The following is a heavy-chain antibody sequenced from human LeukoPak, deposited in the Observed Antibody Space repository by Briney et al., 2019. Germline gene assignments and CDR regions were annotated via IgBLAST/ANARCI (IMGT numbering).Heavy chain of an antibody. J-gene: IGHJ6*02. CDR3: ARGSYPDYYGSGYGMDV. D-gene: IGHD3-10*01. V-gene: IGHV4-59*08. Sequence: SVTLSLTCTVSGGSISSYYWSWIRQPPGKGLEGIRYSYYSGSTNYNPSLKSRVTISVDTSKNQFSLKLSSVTAADTAVYYCARGSYPDYYGSGYGMDVWGQGPRSPSP. CDR2: SYYSGST. CDR1: GGSISSYY.